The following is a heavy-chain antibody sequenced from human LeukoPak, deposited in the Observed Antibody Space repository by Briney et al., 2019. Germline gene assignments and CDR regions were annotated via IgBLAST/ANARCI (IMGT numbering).Heavy chain of an antibody. J-gene: IGHJ4*02. V-gene: IGHV3-33*01. CDR3: AAGVYFFDY. CDR1: AFSFTNYG. D-gene: IGHD3-3*01. CDR2: IWYDGSNK. Sequence: SGRSLRLSCAASAFSFTNYGMHWVRQAPGRGLEWVAIIWYDGSNKYYADSVKGRFTISRENSKNTLYLQMNSLRAEDTALYYCAAGVYFFDYWGQGTLVTVSS.